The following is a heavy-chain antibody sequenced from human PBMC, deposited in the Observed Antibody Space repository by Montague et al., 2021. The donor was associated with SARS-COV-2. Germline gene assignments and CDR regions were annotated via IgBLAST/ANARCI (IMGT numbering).Heavy chain of an antibody. J-gene: IGHJ4*02. CDR1: GGSISSPDYY. D-gene: IGHD2-2*01. V-gene: IGHV4-39*01. Sequence: SETLSLTCTVSGGSISSPDYYWGWIRQSPGKGLEWIGSISYAGRTYYNPSLRSRVSFSMDTSKNHFPLSLNSVTAADTAVYFCARQLPSYCSTSKCYPYYFDVWGQGALVTVSS. CDR2: ISYAGRT. CDR3: ARQLPSYCSTSKCYPYYFDV.